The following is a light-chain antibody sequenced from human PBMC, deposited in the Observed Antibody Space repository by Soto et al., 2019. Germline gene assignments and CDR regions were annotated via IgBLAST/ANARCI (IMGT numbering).Light chain of an antibody. CDR2: ANN. CDR3: QSYDSSLGGWV. Sequence: QSVLTQPPSVSGAPGQRVTISCTGSSSNIGAGYDLHWYQQLPGTAPKLLIYANNNRPSGVPDRFSGSQSGTSASLAITGLQAEDEADYYCQSYDSSLGGWVFGEGTKLAVL. J-gene: IGLJ3*02. CDR1: SSNIGAGYD. V-gene: IGLV1-40*01.